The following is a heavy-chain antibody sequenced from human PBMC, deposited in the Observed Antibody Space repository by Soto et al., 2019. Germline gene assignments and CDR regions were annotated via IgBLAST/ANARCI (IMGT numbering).Heavy chain of an antibody. J-gene: IGHJ6*02. V-gene: IGHV3-48*02. CDR2: ISSSSSTI. CDR1: GFTFSSYS. Sequence: PGGSLRLSCAASGFTFSSYSMNWVRQAPGKGLEWVSYISSSSSTIYYADSVKGRLTISRDNAKNSLYLQMNSLRDEDTAVYYCARDYYDSSGYNAYYGMDVWGQGTTVTVSS. D-gene: IGHD3-22*01. CDR3: ARDYYDSSGYNAYYGMDV.